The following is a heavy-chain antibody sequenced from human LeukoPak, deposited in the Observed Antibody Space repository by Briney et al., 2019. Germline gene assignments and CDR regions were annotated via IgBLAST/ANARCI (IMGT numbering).Heavy chain of an antibody. CDR1: GFTFSTYA. Sequence: PGGSLRLSCAASGFTFSTYAMSWVRQAPGKGLEWVSTLGGGGVDTYYADSVKGRFTISRDNSKNTLYLQMNSLRAEDTAVYYCAKDRRQIYYNYYMDVWGKGTTVTVSS. CDR2: LGGGGVDT. V-gene: IGHV3-23*01. J-gene: IGHJ6*03. CDR3: AKDRRQIYYNYYMDV.